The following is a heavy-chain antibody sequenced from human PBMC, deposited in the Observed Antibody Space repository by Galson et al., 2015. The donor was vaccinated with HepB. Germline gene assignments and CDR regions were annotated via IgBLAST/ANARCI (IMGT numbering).Heavy chain of an antibody. Sequence: SVKVSCKASGYTFTSYYMHWVRQAPGQGLEWMGIINPSGGSTSYAQKFQGRVTMTRDTSTSTVYMELSSLRSEDTAVYYCAREGAWQQLVPQGDFDYWGQGTLVTVSS. CDR2: INPSGGST. J-gene: IGHJ4*02. D-gene: IGHD6-13*01. V-gene: IGHV1-46*01. CDR1: GYTFTSYY. CDR3: AREGAWQQLVPQGDFDY.